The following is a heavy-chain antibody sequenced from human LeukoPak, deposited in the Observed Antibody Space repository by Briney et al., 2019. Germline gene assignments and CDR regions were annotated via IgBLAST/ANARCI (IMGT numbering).Heavy chain of an antibody. CDR1: GGPISSYH. V-gene: IGHV4-59*01. D-gene: IGHD6-19*01. J-gene: IGHJ4*02. CDR3: ARDQTTPYSSGWLDY. Sequence: SETLSLTCTVSGGPISSYHWSWIRQPPGKGLEWIGYIYYSGRTNYNPSLESRVTISIDTSKQHFSLKLSSVTAADTALYYCARDQTTPYSSGWLDYWGQGTLVTVSS. CDR2: IYYSGRT.